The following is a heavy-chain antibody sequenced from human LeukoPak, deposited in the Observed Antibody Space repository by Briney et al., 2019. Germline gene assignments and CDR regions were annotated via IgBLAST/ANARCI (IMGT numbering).Heavy chain of an antibody. CDR2: ISGSGGST. V-gene: IGHV3-23*01. J-gene: IGHJ4*02. CDR3: AKLAVAGTFDY. CDR1: GFTFSSYG. D-gene: IGHD6-19*01. Sequence: GGTLRLSCAASGFTFSSYGMSWVRQAPGKGLDWVSAISGSGGSTYYADSVKGRFTISRDNSKNTLYLQMNSLRAEDTAVYYCAKLAVAGTFDYWGQGTLVTVSS.